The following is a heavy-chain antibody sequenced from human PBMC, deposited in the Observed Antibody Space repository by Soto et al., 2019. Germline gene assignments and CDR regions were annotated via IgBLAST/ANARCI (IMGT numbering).Heavy chain of an antibody. Sequence: SETLSLTCTVSGDSLIGYYWSWIRQPAGKGLEWIGRIYNSGRTNYNPSLKSRVTMSVDMSKNHFSLRLSSVTAGDSAVYYCARGPPRVRERTYYYRMDVWGQGTTVTVSS. D-gene: IGHD3-10*01. CDR1: GDSLIGYY. J-gene: IGHJ6*02. V-gene: IGHV4-4*07. CDR3: ARGPPRVRERTYYYRMDV. CDR2: IYNSGRT.